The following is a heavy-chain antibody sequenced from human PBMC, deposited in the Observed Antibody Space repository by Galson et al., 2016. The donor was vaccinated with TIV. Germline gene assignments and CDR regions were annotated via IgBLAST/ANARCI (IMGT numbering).Heavy chain of an antibody. CDR3: AKTEDCASIACYRSFNC. CDR1: GFTFSDFA. CDR2: ISNDGTKK. Sequence: SLRLSCAGSGFTFSDFAIHWVRQAPGKGLEWVAVISNDGTKKDYADSVKGRFTLTRDNAKNTLYLQMNSLRPEDTAMYYCAKTEDCASIACYRSFNCWGHGTVATVSS. D-gene: IGHD2-2*01. V-gene: IGHV3-30*04. J-gene: IGHJ4*01.